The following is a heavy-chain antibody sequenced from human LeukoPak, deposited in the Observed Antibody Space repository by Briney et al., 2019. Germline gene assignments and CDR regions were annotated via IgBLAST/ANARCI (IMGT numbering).Heavy chain of an antibody. CDR3: ARDNSVEDTAWWFDS. D-gene: IGHD4-23*01. J-gene: IGHJ5*01. V-gene: IGHV1-46*01. Sequence: GASVKVSCKTSGYTFTGYYMHWVRQAPGQGLEWMGWINPSGGSTSYAQKFQGRVTMTRDMSTSTDYMELSSLRSEDTAVYYCARDNSVEDTAWWFDSWGQGTLVTVSS. CDR1: GYTFTGYY. CDR2: INPSGGST.